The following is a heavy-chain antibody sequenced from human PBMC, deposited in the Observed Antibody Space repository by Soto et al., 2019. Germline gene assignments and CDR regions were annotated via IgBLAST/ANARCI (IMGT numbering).Heavy chain of an antibody. CDR2: LYWNDDD. Sequence: QITLKESGPTLVKPTQTLTLTCTFSGFSLSTSGVGVGWIRQPPGKALEWLALLYWNDDDRYSPSLESRLTLTKDISKNQVVLTMTNVDPVDTATYYCAHSRYSSKYFQPWGLGTLVTVSS. D-gene: IGHD6-13*01. J-gene: IGHJ1*01. CDR1: GFSLSTSGVG. V-gene: IGHV2-5*01. CDR3: AHSRYSSKYFQP.